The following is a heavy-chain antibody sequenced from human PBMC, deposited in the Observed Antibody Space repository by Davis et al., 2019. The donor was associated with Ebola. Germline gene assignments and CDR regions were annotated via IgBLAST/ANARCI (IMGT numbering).Heavy chain of an antibody. CDR3: AKDTSNIWFDI. CDR1: GFTFSNYA. D-gene: IGHD1-26*01. J-gene: IGHJ3*02. V-gene: IGHV3-23*01. Sequence: GESLKISCAASGFTFSNYAMSWVRQAPGKGLEWVSTISSSGGSTYYADSVKGRFTISRDNSKNTLYLQMNGLRVDDTAIYYCAKDTSNIWFDIWGQGTMVTVSS. CDR2: ISSSGGST.